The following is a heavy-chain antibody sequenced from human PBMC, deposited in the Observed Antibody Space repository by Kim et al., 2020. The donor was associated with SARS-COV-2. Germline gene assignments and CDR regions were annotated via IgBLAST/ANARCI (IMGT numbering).Heavy chain of an antibody. CDR2: IYYSGST. CDR1: GGSISSSSYY. V-gene: IGHV4-39*01. D-gene: IGHD5-18*01. CDR3: ARHVGYSYGYAY. J-gene: IGHJ4*02. Sequence: SETLSLTCTVSGGSISSSSYYWGWIRQPPGKGLEWIGSIYYSGSTYYNPSLKSRVTISVDTSKNQFSLKLSSVTAADTAVYYCARHVGYSYGYAYWGQGTLVTVSS.